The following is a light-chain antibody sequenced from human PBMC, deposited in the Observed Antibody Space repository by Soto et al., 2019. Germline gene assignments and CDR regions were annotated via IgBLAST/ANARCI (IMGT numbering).Light chain of an antibody. J-gene: IGLJ2*01. CDR3: AAWDDSLHVL. CDR2: SNN. CDR1: SSNIGSNT. Sequence: QSVLTQPPSASGTPGQRVTISCSGSSSNIGSNTVNWYQQLPGTAPKLLIYSNNQPPSGVTDRFSGSKSGTSASLAISGLPSEDEADYYCAAWDDSLHVLFGGGTKLTVL. V-gene: IGLV1-44*01.